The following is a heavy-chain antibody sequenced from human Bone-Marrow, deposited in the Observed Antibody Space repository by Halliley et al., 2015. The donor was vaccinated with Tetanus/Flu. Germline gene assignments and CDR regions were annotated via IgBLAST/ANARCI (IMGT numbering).Heavy chain of an antibody. CDR3: VRGGDGYNSPFDF. V-gene: IGHV3-74*01. CDR2: INSDGANT. D-gene: IGHD2-21*01. J-gene: IGHJ4*02. Sequence: VSRINSDGANTNYADSVKGRFPISRDNAKSTVSLQMNSLRAEDTAVYYCVRGGDGYNSPFDFWGQGTLVTVSS.